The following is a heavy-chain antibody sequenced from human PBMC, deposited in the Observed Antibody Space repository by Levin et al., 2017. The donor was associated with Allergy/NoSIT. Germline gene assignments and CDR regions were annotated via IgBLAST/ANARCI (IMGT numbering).Heavy chain of an antibody. J-gene: IGHJ6*02. Sequence: KISCKASGGTFSSYAISWVRQAPGQGLEWMGGIIPIFGTANYAQKFQGRVTITADESTSTAYMELSSLRSEDTAVYYCARAIVVVPAAIWYYYGMDVWGQGTTVTVSS. CDR1: GGTFSSYA. V-gene: IGHV1-69*01. D-gene: IGHD2-2*01. CDR2: IIPIFGTA. CDR3: ARAIVVVPAAIWYYYGMDV.